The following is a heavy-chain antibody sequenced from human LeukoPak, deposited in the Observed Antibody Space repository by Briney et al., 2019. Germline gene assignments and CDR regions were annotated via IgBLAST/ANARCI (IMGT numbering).Heavy chain of an antibody. D-gene: IGHD3-10*01. J-gene: IGHJ4*02. CDR3: AKELGKGSSFDY. V-gene: IGHV3-23*01. Sequence: GGSLRLSCAASGFTFSSYRMHWVRQAPGKGLEWVSAISGSGGSTYYADSVKGRFTISRDNSKNTLYLQMNSLRAEDTAVYYCAKELGKGSSFDYWGQGTLVTVSS. CDR2: ISGSGGST. CDR1: GFTFSSYR.